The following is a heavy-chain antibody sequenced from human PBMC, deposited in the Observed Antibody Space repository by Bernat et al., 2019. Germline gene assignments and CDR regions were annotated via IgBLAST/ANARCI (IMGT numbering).Heavy chain of an antibody. CDR2: IYPGDSET. V-gene: IGHV5-51*01. D-gene: IGHD5-12*01. CDR3: ARSTGYSGYELQH. CDR1: GYSFTSYW. J-gene: IGHJ1*01. Sequence: EVQLVQSGAEVKKPGESPKISCKGSGYSFTSYWIGWVRQMPGKGLEWMGIIYPGDSETRYSPSFQGPVTISADKSISTAYLQWTSLKASDTDMYYCARSTGYSGYELQHWGQGTLVTVSS.